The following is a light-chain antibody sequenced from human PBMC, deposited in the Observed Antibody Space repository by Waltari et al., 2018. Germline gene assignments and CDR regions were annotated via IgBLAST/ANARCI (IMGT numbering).Light chain of an antibody. V-gene: IGKV3-20*01. CDR1: QSVSSSY. J-gene: IGKJ1*01. Sequence: EIVLTQSPGTLSLSPGERATLPCRASQSVSSSYVAWYQQKPGQAPRLLIYGASSRAAGIPDRFSGSGSGTDFTLTISRLEPEDFVVYYCQHYGTSPRWTFGQGTKVEIK. CDR3: QHYGTSPRWT. CDR2: GAS.